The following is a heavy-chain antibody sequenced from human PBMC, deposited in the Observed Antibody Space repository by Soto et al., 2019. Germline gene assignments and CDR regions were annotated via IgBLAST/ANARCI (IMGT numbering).Heavy chain of an antibody. CDR3: ARDKYDYIWGSYRPPLGY. Sequence: GGSLRLSCAASGFTFSSYGMHWVRQAPGKGLEWVAVIWYDGSNKYYADSVKGRFTISRDNSKNTLYLQMNSLRAEDTAVYYCARDKYDYIWGSYRPPLGYWGQGTLVTVSS. V-gene: IGHV3-33*01. D-gene: IGHD3-16*02. CDR1: GFTFSSYG. J-gene: IGHJ4*02. CDR2: IWYDGSNK.